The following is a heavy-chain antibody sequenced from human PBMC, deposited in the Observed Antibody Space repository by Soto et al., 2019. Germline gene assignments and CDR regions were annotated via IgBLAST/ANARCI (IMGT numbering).Heavy chain of an antibody. CDR2: IYGGGGGET. Sequence: EVQLVASGGGLIQPRGSLSVSWAASGFAFSSYTMSWVRQVPGNGLEWVSGIYGGGGGETFYARSVRGRFTISRDNSNSIVYLQMSSLRVEDTGVYYCAKYRHTDGRWPFDRWGRGTLVIVSS. J-gene: IGHJ4*02. V-gene: IGHV3-23*04. CDR1: GFAFSSYT. CDR3: AKYRHTDGRWPFDR. D-gene: IGHD2-2*01.